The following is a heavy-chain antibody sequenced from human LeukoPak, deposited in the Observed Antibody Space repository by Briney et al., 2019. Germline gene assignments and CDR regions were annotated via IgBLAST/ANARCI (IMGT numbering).Heavy chain of an antibody. V-gene: IGHV4-39*01. CDR3: ARVDCSGGSCHEDI. J-gene: IGHJ4*02. CDR2: IYYSGST. CDR1: GGSISSSSYY. Sequence: SETLSLTCTVSGGSISSSSYYWGWIRQPPGKGLEWIGSIYYSGSTYYNPSLKSRVTISVDTSKNQFSLKLSSVTAADTAVYYCARVDCSGGSCHEDIWGQGTLVTVSS. D-gene: IGHD2-15*01.